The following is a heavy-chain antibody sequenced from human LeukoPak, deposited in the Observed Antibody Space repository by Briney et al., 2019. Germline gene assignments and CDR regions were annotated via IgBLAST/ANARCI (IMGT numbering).Heavy chain of an antibody. Sequence: TSETLSLTCTVSGGSISSSSYYWGWIRQPPGKGLEWIGSIYFSGSTYYNPSLKSRITISVDTSKNQFSPKLSSVTAADTAVYYCARLAEAFDYWGQGTLVTVSS. CDR1: GGSISSSSYY. V-gene: IGHV4-39*01. D-gene: IGHD6-6*01. J-gene: IGHJ4*01. CDR2: IYFSGST. CDR3: ARLAEAFDY.